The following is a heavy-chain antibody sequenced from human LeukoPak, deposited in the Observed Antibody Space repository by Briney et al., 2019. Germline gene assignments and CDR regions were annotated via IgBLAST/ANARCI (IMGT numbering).Heavy chain of an antibody. Sequence: DPSETLSLTCTVSGGSISSYYWSWIRQPPGKGLEWIGYIYYSGSTNYNPSLKSRVTISVDTSKNQSSLKLSSVTAADTAVYYCARDDSSGFLDYWGQGTLVTVSS. D-gene: IGHD5-12*01. CDR1: GGSISSYY. V-gene: IGHV4-59*01. J-gene: IGHJ4*02. CDR3: ARDDSSGFLDY. CDR2: IYYSGST.